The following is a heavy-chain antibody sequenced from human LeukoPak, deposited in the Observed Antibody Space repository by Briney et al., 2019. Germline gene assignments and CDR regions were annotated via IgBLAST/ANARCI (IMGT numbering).Heavy chain of an antibody. V-gene: IGHV3-23*01. D-gene: IGHD3-22*01. Sequence: GGSLRLSCAASGFTFSSYAMSWVRQAPGKGLEWVSAISGSGGSTYYADSVKGRFTIPRDNSKNTLYLQMNSLRAEDTAVYYCAKEGDSSGYYSDAFDIWGQGTMVTVSS. J-gene: IGHJ3*02. CDR2: ISGSGGST. CDR1: GFTFSSYA. CDR3: AKEGDSSGYYSDAFDI.